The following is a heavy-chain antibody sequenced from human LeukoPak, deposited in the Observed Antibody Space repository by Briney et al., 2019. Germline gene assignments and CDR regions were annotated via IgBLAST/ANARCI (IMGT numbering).Heavy chain of an antibody. Sequence: ASVKVSCKASGYTFITYGISWVRQAPGQGLEWMGWISAYNGDTKYEQKLQGRVTMTTDTSTSTAYMELRSLRSDDMAVYYCGRGPFCSGATCYSQYFDYWGQGTLVTVSS. CDR1: GYTFITYG. D-gene: IGHD2-15*01. J-gene: IGHJ4*02. CDR3: GRGPFCSGATCYSQYFDY. CDR2: ISAYNGDT. V-gene: IGHV1-18*03.